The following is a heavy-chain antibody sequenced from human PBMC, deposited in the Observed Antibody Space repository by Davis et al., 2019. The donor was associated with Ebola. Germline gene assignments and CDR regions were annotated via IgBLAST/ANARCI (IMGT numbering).Heavy chain of an antibody. CDR3: ARDVDYYDSSGYLYYFDY. CDR2: ISSSSYI. Sequence: GESLKISCAASGFTFSSYSMNWVRQAPGKGLEWVSSISSSSYIYYADSVKGRFTISRDNAKNSLYLQMNSLRAEDTAVYYCARDVDYYDSSGYLYYFDYWGQGTLVTVSS. CDR1: GFTFSSYS. J-gene: IGHJ4*02. D-gene: IGHD3-22*01. V-gene: IGHV3-21*01.